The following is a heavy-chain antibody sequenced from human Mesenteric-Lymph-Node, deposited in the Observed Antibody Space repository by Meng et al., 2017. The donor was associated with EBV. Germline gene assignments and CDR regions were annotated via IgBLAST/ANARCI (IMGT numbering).Heavy chain of an antibody. J-gene: IGHJ5*02. CDR3: ASHRYCSSTSCSWFDP. CDR2: IYHSGST. D-gene: IGHD2-2*01. V-gene: IGHV4-4*02. CDR1: GGSISSSNW. Sequence: QLPGSGPGLVKPLGSWSLPLAVSGGSISSSNWWSWVRQPPGKGLEWIGEIYHSGSTNYNPSLKSRVTISVDKSKNQFSLKLSSVTAADTAVYYCASHRYCSSTSCSWFDPWGQGTLVTVSS.